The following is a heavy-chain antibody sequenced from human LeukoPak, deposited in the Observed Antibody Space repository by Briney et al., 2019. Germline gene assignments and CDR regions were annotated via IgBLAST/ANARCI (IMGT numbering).Heavy chain of an antibody. CDR1: GYSISSGYY. V-gene: IGHV4-38-2*02. CDR3: ARVQGSGIVGATAIDY. Sequence: WETLSLTCTVSGYSISSGYYWGWIGQPPGKGLEWIGSIYHSGSTYYNPSLKSRVTISVDTSKNQFSLTLSSVTAADTAVYYCARVQGSGIVGATAIDYWGQGTLVTVSS. CDR2: IYHSGST. D-gene: IGHD1-26*01. J-gene: IGHJ4*02.